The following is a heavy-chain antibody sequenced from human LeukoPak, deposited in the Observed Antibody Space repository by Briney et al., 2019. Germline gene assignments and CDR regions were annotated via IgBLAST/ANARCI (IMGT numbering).Heavy chain of an antibody. D-gene: IGHD5-12*01. J-gene: IGHJ4*02. Sequence: GGSPRLSCAASGFPLRSYSMSWVRQAPGKGLEWVSAISGSGGYTYYADSVKGRFTISRDSSKNTLYLQMNSLRAEDTAVYYCAKEYSGYDFDYWGQGTLVTVSS. CDR1: GFPLRSYS. CDR3: AKEYSGYDFDY. CDR2: ISGSGGYT. V-gene: IGHV3-23*01.